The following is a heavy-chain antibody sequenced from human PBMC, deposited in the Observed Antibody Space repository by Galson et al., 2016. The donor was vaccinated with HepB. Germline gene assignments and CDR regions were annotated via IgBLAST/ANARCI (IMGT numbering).Heavy chain of an antibody. V-gene: IGHV3-23*01. CDR3: SKVLRIQLCLDS. J-gene: IGHJ4*02. CDR2: ISDRDSGGTT. Sequence: SLRLSCAASGFTFSSYAMSWVRQAPGKGLEWIGVISDRDSGGTTYYADSVKGRFTISRDNSKNTLYLQMNNLRVEDTAVYYCSKVLRIQLCLDSWGQGTLARVSS. CDR1: GFTFSSYA. D-gene: IGHD5-18*01.